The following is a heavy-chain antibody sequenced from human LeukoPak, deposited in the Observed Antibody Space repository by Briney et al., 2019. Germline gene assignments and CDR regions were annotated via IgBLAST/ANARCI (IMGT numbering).Heavy chain of an antibody. J-gene: IGHJ4*02. CDR1: GFTFSSYS. CDR2: ISSSSSTI. CDR3: AKADDYGDYYFDY. V-gene: IGHV3-48*04. Sequence: GGSLRLSCAASGFTFSSYSMNWVRQAPGKGLEWVSYISSSSSTIYYADSVKGRFTISRDNGKNSLYLRMNSLRTEDTALYYCAKADDYGDYYFDYWGQGTLVTVSS. D-gene: IGHD4-17*01.